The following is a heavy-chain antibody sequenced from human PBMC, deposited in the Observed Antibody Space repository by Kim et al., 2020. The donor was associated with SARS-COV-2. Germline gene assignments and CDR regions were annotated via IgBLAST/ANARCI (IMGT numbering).Heavy chain of an antibody. CDR1: GGSISSSSYY. Sequence: SETLSLTCTVSGGSISSSSYYWGWIRQPPGKGLEWIGSIYYSGSTYYNPSLKSRVTISVDTSKNQFSLKLSSVTAADTAVYYCARHQAPYYYGLRFDPWGQGTLV. D-gene: IGHD3-10*01. CDR2: IYYSGST. CDR3: ARHQAPYYYGLRFDP. V-gene: IGHV4-39*01. J-gene: IGHJ5*02.